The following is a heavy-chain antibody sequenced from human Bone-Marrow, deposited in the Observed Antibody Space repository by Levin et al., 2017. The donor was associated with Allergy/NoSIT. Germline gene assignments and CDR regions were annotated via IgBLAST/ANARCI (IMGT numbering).Heavy chain of an antibody. V-gene: IGHV3-11*01. Sequence: GGSLRLSCEASGFTFSDYYMSWIRQAPGKGLEWVSYVSSSGAIIYDSDSVKRRFTISRDNDKNILYLQMDSLRAEDTAVYYCARGGEYFDHWGQGTPVTVSS. D-gene: IGHD3-10*01. J-gene: IGHJ4*02. CDR2: VSSSGAII. CDR1: GFTFSDYY. CDR3: ARGGEYFDH.